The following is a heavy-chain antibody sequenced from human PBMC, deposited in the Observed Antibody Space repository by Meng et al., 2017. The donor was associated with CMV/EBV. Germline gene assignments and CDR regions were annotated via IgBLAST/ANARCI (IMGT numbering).Heavy chain of an antibody. CDR3: ARDQGDGMDV. D-gene: IGHD3-16*01. CDR2: ISYDGSNK. J-gene: IGHJ6*02. CDR1: GFTFSSYA. V-gene: IGHV3-30*04. Sequence: GESLKISCAASGFTFSSYAMHWVRQAPGKGLEWVAVISYDGSNKYYADSVKGRFTISRDNSKNTLYLQMNSLRAEDTAVYYCARDQGDGMDVWGQGTTVTVSS.